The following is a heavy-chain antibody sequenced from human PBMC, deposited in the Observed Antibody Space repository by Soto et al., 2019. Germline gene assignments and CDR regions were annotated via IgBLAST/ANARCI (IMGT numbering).Heavy chain of an antibody. V-gene: IGHV3-23*01. Sequence: GGSLRLSCAASGFTFSSYAMSWVRQAPGKGLEWVSAISGSGGSTYYADSVKGRFTISRDNSKNTLYLQMNSLRAEDTAVYYCAIEGLAAAGTGDAFDIWGQGTMVTVSS. CDR3: AIEGLAAAGTGDAFDI. CDR1: GFTFSSYA. D-gene: IGHD6-13*01. J-gene: IGHJ3*02. CDR2: ISGSGGST.